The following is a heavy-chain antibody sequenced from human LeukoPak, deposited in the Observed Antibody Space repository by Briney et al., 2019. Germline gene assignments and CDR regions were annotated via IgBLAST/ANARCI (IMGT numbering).Heavy chain of an antibody. V-gene: IGHV1-2*02. CDR1: GYTFSDYY. CDR3: ARGVVAARPEYNWFDP. J-gene: IGHJ5*02. Sequence: ASVKVSCKASGYTFSDYYIHWLRQAPGQGLEWMGWITPNSGGTNYAQNFQGRVTMTRDTSISTAYMELSRLRSDDTAVYYCARGVVAARPEYNWFDPWGQGTLVTVSS. CDR2: ITPNSGGT. D-gene: IGHD6-6*01.